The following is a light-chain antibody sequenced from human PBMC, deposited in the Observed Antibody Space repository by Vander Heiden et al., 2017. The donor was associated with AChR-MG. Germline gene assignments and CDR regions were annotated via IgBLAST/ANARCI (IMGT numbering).Light chain of an antibody. CDR2: EGT. CDR1: SSDIGSYNL. Sequence: QSALTQPAPVSGSPGQSITISCTGTSSDIGSYNLVSWYQQHPGKAPKIMIYEGTKRPSGVSNRFSASKSGNTASLTISGLQAEDEADYYCCSYAGSSLYVFGTGTKVIVL. J-gene: IGLJ1*01. V-gene: IGLV2-23*01. CDR3: CSYAGSSLYV.